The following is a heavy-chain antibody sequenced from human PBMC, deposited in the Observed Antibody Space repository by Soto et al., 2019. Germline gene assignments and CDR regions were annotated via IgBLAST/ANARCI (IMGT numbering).Heavy chain of an antibody. Sequence: ASVKVSCKASGYTFTSYAIDWVRQAPGQRLEWMGWINAGNGNTKYSQKFQDRVTITRDTSASTAYMELSSLRSEDTAVYYCAREGVVQLEPQYYFDYWGQGTLVTVSS. CDR3: AREGVVQLEPQYYFDY. CDR1: GYTFTSYA. V-gene: IGHV1-3*01. D-gene: IGHD1-1*01. CDR2: INAGNGNT. J-gene: IGHJ4*02.